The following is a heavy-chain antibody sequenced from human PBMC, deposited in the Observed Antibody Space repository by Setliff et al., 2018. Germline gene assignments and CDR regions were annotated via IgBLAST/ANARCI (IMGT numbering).Heavy chain of an antibody. V-gene: IGHV3-7*03. J-gene: IGHJ6*04. CDR2: IKQDESEK. CDR1: GFTFTNYW. Sequence: GGSLGLSCAASGFTFTNYWINWVRQAPGKGLEWVANIKQDESEKHYVGSVKGRFTVFRGNAGNSVHLQMNNLRVDDAAIYYCASPPIRQYNYYMDVWGKGTTVTVSS. CDR3: ASPPIRQYNYYMDV. D-gene: IGHD1-20*01.